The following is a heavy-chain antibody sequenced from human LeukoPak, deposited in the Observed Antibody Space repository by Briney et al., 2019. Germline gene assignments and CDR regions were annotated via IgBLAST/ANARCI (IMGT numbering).Heavy chain of an antibody. Sequence: PGGSLRLSCAASGFTFSSYGMHWARQAPGKGLEWVAVISYDGGNKYYADSVKGRFTISRDNSKNTLYLQMNSLRAEDTAVYYCAKDDGDYVELPVDYFDYWGQGTLVTVSS. J-gene: IGHJ4*02. CDR1: GFTFSSYG. CDR2: ISYDGGNK. D-gene: IGHD4-17*01. V-gene: IGHV3-30*18. CDR3: AKDDGDYVELPVDYFDY.